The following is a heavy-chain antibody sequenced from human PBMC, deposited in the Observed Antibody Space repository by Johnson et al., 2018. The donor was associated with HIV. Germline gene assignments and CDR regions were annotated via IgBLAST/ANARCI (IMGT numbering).Heavy chain of an antibody. CDR1: GFSFTKYA. J-gene: IGHJ3*02. V-gene: IGHV3-30-3*01. Sequence: QMQLVESGGGVVQPGRSLRLSCAASGFSFTKYAMHWVRQAPCKGLEWVAIISYAGNNKYYADSVKGRFTISRANSKNTLYLQMNSLRAEDTAVYYCARPHIVVVTAGYAFDIWGQGTLVIVSS. CDR3: ARPHIVVVTAGYAFDI. CDR2: ISYAGNNK. D-gene: IGHD2-21*02.